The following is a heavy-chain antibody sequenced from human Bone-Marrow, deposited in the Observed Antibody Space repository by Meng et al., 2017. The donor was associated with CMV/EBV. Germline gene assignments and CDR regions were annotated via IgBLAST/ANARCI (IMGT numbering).Heavy chain of an antibody. CDR2: ISYDGSNK. J-gene: IGHJ6*02. CDR1: GFTFSSYA. Sequence: GGSLRLSCAASGFTFSSYAMHWVRQAPGKGLEWVAVISYDGSNKYYADSVKGRFTISRDNSKNTLYLQMNSLRAEDTAVYYCARDKRVVAFTSYYYGMDVWGQGTTVTVSS. D-gene: IGHD2-15*01. V-gene: IGHV3-30*04. CDR3: ARDKRVVAFTSYYYGMDV.